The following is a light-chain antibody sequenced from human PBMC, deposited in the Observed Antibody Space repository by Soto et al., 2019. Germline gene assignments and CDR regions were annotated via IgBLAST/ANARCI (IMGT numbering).Light chain of an antibody. CDR2: EVS. V-gene: IGLV2-23*02. Sequence: QSALTQPASVSGSPGQSITISRTGTSSDVGSYNLVSRYQQHPGKAPKLMIYEVSKRPSGVSNRFSGSKSGNTASLTISGLQAEDEADYYCCSYAGSSTYVVFGGGTKLTVL. CDR3: CSYAGSSTYVV. CDR1: SSDVGSYNL. J-gene: IGLJ2*01.